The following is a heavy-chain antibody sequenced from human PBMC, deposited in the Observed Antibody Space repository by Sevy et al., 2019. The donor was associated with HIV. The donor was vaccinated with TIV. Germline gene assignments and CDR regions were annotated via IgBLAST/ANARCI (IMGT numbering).Heavy chain of an antibody. CDR2: IYPVDSDT. CDR1: GYTFTSYW. CDR3: ARLISTKGPSGWFDY. D-gene: IGHD6-19*01. J-gene: IGHJ4*02. V-gene: IGHV5-51*01. Sequence: GESLKISCKGSGYTFTSYWIGWVRQMPGKGLEWMGIIYPVDSDTRYSPSFQGQVIISVDKSISTAYLQWSSLKASDTAMYYCARLISTKGPSGWFDYWGQGTLVTVSS.